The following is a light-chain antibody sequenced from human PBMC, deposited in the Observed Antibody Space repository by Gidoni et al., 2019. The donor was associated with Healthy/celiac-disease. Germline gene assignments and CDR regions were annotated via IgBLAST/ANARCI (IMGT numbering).Light chain of an antibody. Sequence: EIVMTQSPATLSVSPGERATLPCRASQSVSSNLAWYQQKPGQAPRLLIYGASTRATGIPARFSGSGSGTEFTLTISSLQSEDFAVYYCQQYNNWPPLTFXGXTKVXIK. V-gene: IGKV3-15*01. J-gene: IGKJ4*01. CDR2: GAS. CDR3: QQYNNWPPLT. CDR1: QSVSSN.